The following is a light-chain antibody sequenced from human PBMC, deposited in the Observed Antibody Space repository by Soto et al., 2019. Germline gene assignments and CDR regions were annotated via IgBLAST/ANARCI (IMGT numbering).Light chain of an antibody. J-gene: IGKJ1*01. V-gene: IGKV3-20*01. Sequence: EIVMTQSPATLSVSPGERATLSCRASQSVSSSYLAWYQQKPGQAPRLLIYGASNRATGIPDRFSGSGSGTDFTLTISRLEPEDFAVYYCQQYGSSPWTFGQGTKVDIK. CDR1: QSVSSSY. CDR2: GAS. CDR3: QQYGSSPWT.